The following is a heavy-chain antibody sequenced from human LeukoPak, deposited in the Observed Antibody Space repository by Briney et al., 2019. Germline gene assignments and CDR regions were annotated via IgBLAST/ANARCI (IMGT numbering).Heavy chain of an antibody. J-gene: IGHJ5*02. D-gene: IGHD6-6*01. CDR1: RYTFTSYA. CDR3: ARDRSQQLVQFNWFDP. CDR2: INTNTGNP. Sequence: ASVKVSCKASRYTFTSYAMNWVRQAPGQGLEWMGWINTNTGNPTYAQGFTGRFVFSLDTSVSTAYLQISSLKTEDTGVYYCARDRSQQLVQFNWFDPWGQGTLVTVSS. V-gene: IGHV7-4-1*02.